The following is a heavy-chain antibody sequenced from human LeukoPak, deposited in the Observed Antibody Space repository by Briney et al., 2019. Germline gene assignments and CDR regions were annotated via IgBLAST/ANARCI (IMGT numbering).Heavy chain of an antibody. V-gene: IGHV3-30*01. D-gene: IGHD6-13*01. CDR2: ISYDGSNK. CDR1: GFTFSSYA. J-gene: IGHJ4*02. CDR3: ASLIAAAGKGY. Sequence: GGSLRLSCAASGFTFSSYATHWVRQAPGKGREWVAVISYDGSNKYYADSVKGRFTISRDNSKNTLYLQMNSLRAEDTAVYYCASLIAAAGKGYWGQGTLVTVSS.